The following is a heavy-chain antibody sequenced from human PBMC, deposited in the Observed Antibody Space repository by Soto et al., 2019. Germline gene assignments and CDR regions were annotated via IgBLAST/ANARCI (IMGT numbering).Heavy chain of an antibody. J-gene: IGHJ4*02. CDR3: ARRRYGALPYYFDY. CDR2: IYYSGST. Sequence: QVQLQESGPGLVKPSETLSLTCTVSGGSISSYYWSWIRQPPGKGLEWIGYIYYSGSTNYHPSLKSRVTISVDTSKNQFSLKLSSVTAADTAMYYCARRRYGALPYYFDYWGQGTLVTVSS. V-gene: IGHV4-59*08. CDR1: GGSISSYY. D-gene: IGHD3-10*01.